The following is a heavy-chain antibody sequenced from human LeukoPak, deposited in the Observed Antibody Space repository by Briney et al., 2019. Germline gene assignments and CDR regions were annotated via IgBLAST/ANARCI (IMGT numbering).Heavy chain of an antibody. CDR1: GFTFSSYA. Sequence: QPGGSLRLSCAASGFTFSSYAMSWVRQAPGKGLEWVSAISGSGGSTYYADSVKGRFTIPRDNSKNTLYLQMNSLRAEDTAVYYCAKDLSVWGSYRPNVYFDYWGQGTLVTVSS. J-gene: IGHJ4*02. V-gene: IGHV3-23*01. CDR2: ISGSGGST. CDR3: AKDLSVWGSYRPNVYFDY. D-gene: IGHD3-16*02.